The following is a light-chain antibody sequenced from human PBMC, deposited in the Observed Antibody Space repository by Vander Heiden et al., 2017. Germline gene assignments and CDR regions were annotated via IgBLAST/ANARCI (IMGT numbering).Light chain of an antibody. J-gene: IGLJ2*01. CDR3: QVWESSSDVV. CDR1: NIGSKS. CDR2: DDS. Sequence: YVLTQPPPVSVAPGQTARITWGGNNIGSKSVHWYQQKPVQAHVLVVYDDSDRSCGMPERFSGSKAGNTATLTISRGEDGEEADYYCQVWESSSDVVFGGGTKLTVL. V-gene: IGLV3-21*02.